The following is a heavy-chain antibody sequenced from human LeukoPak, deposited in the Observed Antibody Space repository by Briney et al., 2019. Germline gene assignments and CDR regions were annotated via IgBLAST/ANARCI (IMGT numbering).Heavy chain of an antibody. CDR1: GFTFSSYC. D-gene: IGHD3-10*01. Sequence: GGSLRLSCAASGFTFSSYCMSWVRQVPEKGLEWVAAISGSVSSTYYTDSVKGRFTISRDNAKNTLYLQMNSLRAEDTAVYYCAKDGIALLWFGELDYFDYWGQGTLVTVSS. J-gene: IGHJ4*02. CDR2: ISGSVSST. V-gene: IGHV3-23*01. CDR3: AKDGIALLWFGELDYFDY.